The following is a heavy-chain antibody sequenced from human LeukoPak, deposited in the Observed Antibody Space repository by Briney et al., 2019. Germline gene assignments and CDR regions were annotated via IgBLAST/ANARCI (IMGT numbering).Heavy chain of an antibody. D-gene: IGHD1-26*01. Sequence: PGGSLRLSCAASGFTFSSYWMHWVRQAPGKGLVWVSRINSDGSSTSYADSVKGRFTISRDNAKNTLYLQMNSLRAEDTAVYYYARALVTSRNSYGMDVWGQGTTVTVSS. CDR1: GFTFSSYW. J-gene: IGHJ6*02. V-gene: IGHV3-74*01. CDR3: ARALVTSRNSYGMDV. CDR2: INSDGSST.